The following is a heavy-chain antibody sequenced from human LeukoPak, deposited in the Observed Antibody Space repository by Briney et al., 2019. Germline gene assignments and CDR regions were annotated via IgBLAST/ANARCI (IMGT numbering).Heavy chain of an antibody. CDR2: ISSSSSTI. D-gene: IGHD3-22*01. CDR1: GFTFTSYS. CDR3: AREPPYDSSGYYGDY. J-gene: IGHJ4*02. Sequence: GASLRLSCAASGFTFTSYSMNWVPQAPGKGLEWVSYISSSSSTIYYADSVKGRFTISRDNAKNLLYLQMNSLRAEDTAVYYCAREPPYDSSGYYGDYWGQGTLVTVA. V-gene: IGHV3-48*04.